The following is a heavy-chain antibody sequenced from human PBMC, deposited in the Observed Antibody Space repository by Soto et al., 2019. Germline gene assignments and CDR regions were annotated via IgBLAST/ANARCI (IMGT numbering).Heavy chain of an antibody. CDR3: ARDIVVVPAAMRGGWDAFDI. CDR1: GGSFSGYY. Sequence: TSETLSLTCAVYGGSFSGYYWSWIRPPPGKGLEWIGEINHSGSTNYNPSLKSRVTISVDTSKNQFSLKLSSVTAADTAVYYCARDIVVVPAAMRGGWDAFDIWGQGTMVTVSS. D-gene: IGHD2-2*01. J-gene: IGHJ3*02. V-gene: IGHV4-34*01. CDR2: INHSGST.